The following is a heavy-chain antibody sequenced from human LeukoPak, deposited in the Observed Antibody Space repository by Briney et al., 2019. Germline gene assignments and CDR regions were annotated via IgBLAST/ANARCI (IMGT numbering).Heavy chain of an antibody. Sequence: GGSLRLSCAASGFTFSSYGMHWVRQAPGKGLEWVAVISYDGSNKYYADSVKGRFTISRDNSKNTLDLQMNSLRAEDTAVYYCAIIAVAGTEGHDYWGQGTLVTVSS. V-gene: IGHV3-30*03. D-gene: IGHD6-19*01. CDR2: ISYDGSNK. CDR1: GFTFSSYG. J-gene: IGHJ4*02. CDR3: AIIAVAGTEGHDY.